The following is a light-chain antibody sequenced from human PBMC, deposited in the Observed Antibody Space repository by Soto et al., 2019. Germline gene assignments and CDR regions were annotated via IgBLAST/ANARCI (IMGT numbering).Light chain of an antibody. J-gene: IGKJ1*01. V-gene: IGKV3-15*01. CDR3: QQYGSSGT. CDR2: GAS. CDR1: QSVSSD. Sequence: EIVMTQSPATLSVSPVERATVFCRASQSVSSDLCWYQQKPCQAPRLLIHGASTRATGIPARFSGSGSGTDFTLTISRLEPEDFAVYYCQQYGSSGTFGQGTKVDI.